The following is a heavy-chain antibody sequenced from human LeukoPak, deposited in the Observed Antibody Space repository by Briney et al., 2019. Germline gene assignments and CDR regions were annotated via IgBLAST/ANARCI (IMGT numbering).Heavy chain of an antibody. CDR1: GYTFTGYY. J-gene: IGHJ5*02. D-gene: IGHD3-3*01. V-gene: IGHV1-8*02. CDR2: MNPNSGNT. Sequence: ASVKVSCKASGYTFTGYYMHWVRQAPGQGLEWMGWMNPNSGNTGYAQKFQGRVTMTRNTSISTAYMELSSLRSEDTAVYYCARGAGLAPYYDFWSGYSTRNGFDPWGQGTLVTVSS. CDR3: ARGAGLAPYYDFWSGYSTRNGFDP.